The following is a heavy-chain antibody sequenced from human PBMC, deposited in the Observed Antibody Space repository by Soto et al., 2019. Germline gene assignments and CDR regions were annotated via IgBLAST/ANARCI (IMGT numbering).Heavy chain of an antibody. CDR1: GGSINSAGHS. Sequence: SETLSLTCTVSGGSINSAGHSWGWVRQSPGKGLEWIGEINHSGSTNYNPSLKSRVTISVDTSKNRFSLKLSSVTAADTAVYYCARGGHYDSSGLTPRGVFDYWGQGTLVTVSS. D-gene: IGHD3-22*01. CDR2: INHSGST. CDR3: ARGGHYDSSGLTPRGVFDY. V-gene: IGHV4-30-2*06. J-gene: IGHJ4*02.